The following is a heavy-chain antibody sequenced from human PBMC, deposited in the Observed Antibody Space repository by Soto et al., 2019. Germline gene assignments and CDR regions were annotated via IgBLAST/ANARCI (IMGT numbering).Heavy chain of an antibody. CDR3: AKAFYSSGWSAYYYGMDV. D-gene: IGHD6-19*01. V-gene: IGHV3-30*18. J-gene: IGHJ6*02. CDR1: GFTFSSYG. CDR2: ISYDGSNK. Sequence: GGSLRLSCAASGFTFSSYGMHWVRQAPGKGLEWVAVISYDGSNKYYADSVKGRFTISRDNSKNTLYLQMNSLRAEDTAVYYCAKAFYSSGWSAYYYGMDVWGQGTTVTVSS.